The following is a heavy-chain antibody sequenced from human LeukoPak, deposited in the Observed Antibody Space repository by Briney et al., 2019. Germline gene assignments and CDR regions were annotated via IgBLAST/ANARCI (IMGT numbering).Heavy chain of an antibody. V-gene: IGHV1-2*02. Sequence: ASVKVSSKAAGYTFTGYYMHWVREAPGQGLEWMGWINPNSGGTNYAQKFQGRVTMTRDTSISTAYMELSRLRSDDTAVYYCARDPRSGSYFYYYYMDVWGKGTTVTVSS. D-gene: IGHD3-10*01. CDR1: GYTFTGYY. CDR2: INPNSGGT. CDR3: ARDPRSGSYFYYYYMDV. J-gene: IGHJ6*03.